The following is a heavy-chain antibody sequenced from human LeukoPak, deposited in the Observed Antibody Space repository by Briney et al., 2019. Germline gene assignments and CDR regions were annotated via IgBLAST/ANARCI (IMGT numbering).Heavy chain of an antibody. CDR2: IYYSGST. CDR3: ARGALGATFWFDP. Sequence: SETLSLTCTVSGGSISSYYWSWIRQPPGKGLEWIGYIYYSGSTNYNPSLKSRVTISVDTSKNQFSLKLSSVTAADTAVYYCARGALGATFWFDPWGQGTLVTVSS. J-gene: IGHJ5*02. D-gene: IGHD1-26*01. CDR1: GGSISSYY. V-gene: IGHV4-59*12.